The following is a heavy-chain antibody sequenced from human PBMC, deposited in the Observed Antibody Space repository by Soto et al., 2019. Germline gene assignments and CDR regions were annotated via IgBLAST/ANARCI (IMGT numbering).Heavy chain of an antibody. CDR1: GFRFSDAW. CDR3: SAPSDYYINY. D-gene: IGHD3-22*01. CDR2: IKTKTNGGTT. Sequence: PGGSLRLSCAASGFRFSDAWMNWVRQAPGKGLEWVARIKTKTNGGTTDYAAPVKGRFTISRDDSSNMLYLQMSSLKTEDTAVYYCSAPSDYYINYWGQGTLVTVSS. V-gene: IGHV3-15*07. J-gene: IGHJ4*02.